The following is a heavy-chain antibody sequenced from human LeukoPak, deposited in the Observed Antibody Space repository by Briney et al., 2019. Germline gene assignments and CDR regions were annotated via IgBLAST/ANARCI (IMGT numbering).Heavy chain of an antibody. J-gene: IGHJ4*02. CDR1: GFTFSSYG. CDR3: AREAPIPPVDY. V-gene: IGHV3-30*03. Sequence: GGSLSLSCAASGFTFSSYGMHWVRPAPGKGLEWVAVISYDGSNKYYADSVKGRFTISRDNSKNTLYLQMNSLRAEDTAVYYCAREAPIPPVDYWGQGTLVTVSS. D-gene: IGHD6-19*01. CDR2: ISYDGSNK.